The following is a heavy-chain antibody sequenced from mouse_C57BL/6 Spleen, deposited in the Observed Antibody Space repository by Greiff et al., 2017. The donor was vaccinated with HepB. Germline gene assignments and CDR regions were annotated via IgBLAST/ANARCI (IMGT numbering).Heavy chain of an antibody. D-gene: IGHD2-1*01. J-gene: IGHJ2*01. Sequence: VQLQQSGAELVRPGTSVKMSCKASGYTFTNYWIGWAKQRPGHGLEWIGDIYPGGGYTNYNEKFKGKATLTADKSSSTAYMQFSSLISEDSAIYYCARSKSHGNYDYWGQGTTLTVSS. V-gene: IGHV1-63*01. CDR3: ARSKSHGNYDY. CDR2: IYPGGGYT. CDR1: GYTFTNYW.